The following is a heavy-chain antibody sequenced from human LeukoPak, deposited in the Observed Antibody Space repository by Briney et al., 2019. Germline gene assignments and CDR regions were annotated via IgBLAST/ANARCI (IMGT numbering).Heavy chain of an antibody. CDR1: GGSISYYY. Sequence: SETLSLTCTVSGGSISYYYWSWIRQSPGKGLEWIGSIYYSGTTNYNPSLMSRVTISEDTSKNQFSLQLRSVTAADTAVYYCAREDPQTTVPEGMDVWGQGTTVTVSS. CDR3: AREDPQTTVPEGMDV. D-gene: IGHD4-17*01. J-gene: IGHJ6*02. CDR2: IYYSGTT. V-gene: IGHV4-59*01.